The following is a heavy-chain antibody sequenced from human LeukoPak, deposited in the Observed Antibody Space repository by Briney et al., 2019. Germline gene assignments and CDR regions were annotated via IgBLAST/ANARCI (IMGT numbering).Heavy chain of an antibody. CDR3: ARDQYSYGSVDY. CDR2: INSDGSST. D-gene: IGHD5-18*01. CDR1: GFTFSSYW. Sequence: GGSLRLSCAASGFTFSSYWMHWVRQAPGKGLVWVSRINSDGSSTSYADSVKGRFTIPRDNAKNTLYLQMTSLRAEDPAVYYCARDQYSYGSVDYWGQGTLVTVSS. V-gene: IGHV3-74*01. J-gene: IGHJ4*02.